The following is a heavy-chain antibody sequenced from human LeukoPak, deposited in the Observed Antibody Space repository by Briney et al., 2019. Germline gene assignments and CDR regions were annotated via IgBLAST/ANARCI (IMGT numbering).Heavy chain of an antibody. CDR2: INHSGST. Sequence: SETLSLTCGVYGGSFSGYYWSWIRQPPGKGLEWIGEINHSGSTNYNPSLKGRVTISVDTSKNQFSLKLSSVTAADTAVYYCARVEGSWDAFDIWGQGTMVTVSS. CDR1: GGSFSGYY. CDR3: ARVEGSWDAFDI. J-gene: IGHJ3*02. V-gene: IGHV4-34*01. D-gene: IGHD1-26*01.